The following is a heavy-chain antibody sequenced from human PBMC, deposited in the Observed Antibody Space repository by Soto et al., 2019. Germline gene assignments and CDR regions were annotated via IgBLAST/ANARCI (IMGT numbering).Heavy chain of an antibody. CDR3: AARRGAVADNQFGDY. V-gene: IGHV3-23*01. CDR2: ISGSGGIT. CDR1: GFTFSSYA. J-gene: IGHJ4*02. D-gene: IGHD6-19*01. Sequence: EVQLLESGGGLVQPGVSLRLSCAASGFTFSSYAMSWVRQAPGKGLEWVSAISGSGGITYYANSVKARFTISRDNSKNMLYRQMTGLRGEDTAVYYCAARRGAVADNQFGDYWGQGTLVIVSS.